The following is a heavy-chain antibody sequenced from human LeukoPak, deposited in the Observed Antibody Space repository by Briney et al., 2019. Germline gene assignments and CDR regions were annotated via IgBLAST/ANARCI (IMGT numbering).Heavy chain of an antibody. CDR1: GFTFSPCT. D-gene: IGHD2-21*02. CDR2: ISSSSTFI. Sequence: KAGGSLRLSCAASGFTFSPCTMNWVRQAPGKGLEWVTSISSSSTFIYYADSVRGRFTVSRDNAKNSLYLQMNSLREEDTALYYCSKDIGVVVTAFNIWGHGTLVTVSS. J-gene: IGHJ4*01. CDR3: SKDIGVVVTAFNI. V-gene: IGHV3-21*04.